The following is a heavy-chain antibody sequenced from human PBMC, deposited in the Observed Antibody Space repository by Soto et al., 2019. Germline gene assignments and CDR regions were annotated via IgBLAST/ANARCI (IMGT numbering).Heavy chain of an antibody. CDR3: ARDVPQSSWYYPYFDY. J-gene: IGHJ4*02. D-gene: IGHD6-13*01. CDR2: ISAYNGNT. V-gene: IGHV1-18*01. CDR1: GYTFTSYG. Sequence: ASVKVSCKASGYTFTSYGISWVRQAPGQGLEWMGWISAYNGNTNYAQKLQGRVTMTTDTSTSTAYMELRSLRSDDTAVYYCARDVPQSSWYYPYFDYWGQGTLVTVSS.